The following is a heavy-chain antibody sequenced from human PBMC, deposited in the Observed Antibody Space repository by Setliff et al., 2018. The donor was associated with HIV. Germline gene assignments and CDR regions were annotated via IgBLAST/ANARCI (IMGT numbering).Heavy chain of an antibody. CDR3: ATCRHRPSNWFDP. J-gene: IGHJ5*02. CDR2: IYASGSI. V-gene: IGHV4-59*11. Sequence: SETLSLTCTVSGGSISSHCWSWIRQSPGKALEWIGYIYASGSIIYNPSLKSRVTMSVDRSGNQFSLRLTSVTAADTAVYYCATCRHRPSNWFDPWGQGTVVTVSS. CDR1: GGSISSHC.